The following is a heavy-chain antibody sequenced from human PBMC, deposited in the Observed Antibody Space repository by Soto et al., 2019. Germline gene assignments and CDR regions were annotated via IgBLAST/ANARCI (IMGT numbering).Heavy chain of an antibody. CDR1: GGSIYRSGYY. J-gene: IGHJ4*02. V-gene: IGHV4-39*01. Sequence: SETLSLTCTVSGGSIYRSGYYWGWIRQPPGRGLEWIGNIDYNGVTYSNPSLKSRVTISRDTSKNQFSLKLTSVTAADTALYYCGKVLVGATGHTDSDSWGPGTLGTVSS. CDR2: IDYNGVT. D-gene: IGHD2-15*01. CDR3: GKVLVGATGHTDSDS.